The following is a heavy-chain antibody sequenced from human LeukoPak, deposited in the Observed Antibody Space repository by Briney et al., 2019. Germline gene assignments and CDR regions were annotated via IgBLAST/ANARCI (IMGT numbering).Heavy chain of an antibody. J-gene: IGHJ4*02. CDR2: IIPIFGTA. CDR3: ARVSGYSGYDSTPSH. Sequence: SSVKVSCKASGGTFSSYAISWVRQAPGQGLEWMGGIIPIFGTANYAQKFQGRVTITTDESTSTPYMELSSLRSEDTAAYYCARVSGYSGYDSTPSHWGQGTLVTVSS. CDR1: GGTFSSYA. V-gene: IGHV1-69*05. D-gene: IGHD5-12*01.